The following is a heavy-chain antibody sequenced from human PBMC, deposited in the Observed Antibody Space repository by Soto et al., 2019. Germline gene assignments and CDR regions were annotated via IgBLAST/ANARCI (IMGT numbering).Heavy chain of an antibody. CDR1: GGSISSGGYS. CDR2: IYHSGST. CDR3: ARGSLRSRYYYGMDV. J-gene: IGHJ6*02. V-gene: IGHV4-30-2*01. Sequence: QLQLQESGSGLVKPSQTLSLTCAVSGGSISSGGYSWSWIRQPPGKGLEWIGYIYHSGSTYYNPSPQSRVTISVDRSKNQFSLKLSSVTAADTAVYYCARGSLRSRYYYGMDVWGQGTTVTVSS.